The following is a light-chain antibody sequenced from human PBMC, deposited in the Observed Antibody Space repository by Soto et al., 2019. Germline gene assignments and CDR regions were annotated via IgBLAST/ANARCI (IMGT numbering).Light chain of an antibody. CDR1: QSVTVHS. J-gene: IGKJ3*01. CDR2: AAS. Sequence: EILLTHSPSTLSLSPGEGVTLSCTASQSVTVHSLAGHPQKPGQAPSLPIYAASTRAAAVPDRFTGSGSGTDFALTRSRLEPEDFGVYYCQQYGDSPLTSGPGTKVDIK. CDR3: QQYGDSPLT. V-gene: IGKV3-20*01.